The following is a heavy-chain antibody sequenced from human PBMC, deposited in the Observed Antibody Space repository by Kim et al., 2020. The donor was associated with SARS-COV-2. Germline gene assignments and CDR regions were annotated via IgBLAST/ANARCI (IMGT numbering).Heavy chain of an antibody. CDR1: GFTLSSLW. CDR2: IKDDGSTT. V-gene: IGHV3-74*01. CDR3: ASDRSAAFDI. D-gene: IGHD3-3*01. Sequence: GGSLRLSCAASGFTLSSLWMHWVRQAPGKGLVWVSRIKDDGSTTNYAASVKGRFTVSRDNAKNTLYLHMNSLRAEDAAVYYCASDRSAAFDIWGQGTMVTGSS. J-gene: IGHJ3*02.